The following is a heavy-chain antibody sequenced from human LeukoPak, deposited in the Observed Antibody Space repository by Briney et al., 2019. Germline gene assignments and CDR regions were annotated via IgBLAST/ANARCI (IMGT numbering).Heavy chain of an antibody. CDR2: IYPGDSDT. V-gene: IGHV5-51*01. D-gene: IGHD3-22*01. Sequence: GESLEISCKGSGYSFTSYWIGWVRQMPGKGLEWVGIIYPGDSDTRYSTSFQGQVTISADKSISTAYLQWSSLKASDTAMYYCARHSTKTKVVIDNAFDIWGQGTMVTVSS. CDR3: ARHSTKTKVVIDNAFDI. J-gene: IGHJ3*02. CDR1: GYSFTSYW.